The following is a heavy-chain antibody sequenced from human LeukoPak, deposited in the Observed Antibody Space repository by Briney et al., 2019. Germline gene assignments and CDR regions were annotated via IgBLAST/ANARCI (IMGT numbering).Heavy chain of an antibody. CDR3: ARDTPRYCSSTSCYAFDI. CDR2: ISDYNGNT. J-gene: IGHJ3*02. V-gene: IGHV1-18*04. D-gene: IGHD2-2*01. CDR1: GYTSTSSG. Sequence: GASLKVSSKASGYTSTSSGISWVRHAPGQGLERMGWISDYNGNTNYAQKLQGRVTMTTDTSTSTVYMELRSVRSDDTDVYYCARDTPRYCSSTSCYAFDIWGQGTMVTVSS.